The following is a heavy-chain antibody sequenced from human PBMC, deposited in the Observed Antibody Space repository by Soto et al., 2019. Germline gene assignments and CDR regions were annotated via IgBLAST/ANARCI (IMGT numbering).Heavy chain of an antibody. CDR2: INIDGTTT. CDR3: ARIPYSDTDPCP. Sequence: LRLSCAASGSAFSTKWMHWVRQGPGKGLVWVSRINIDGTTTNYADSVKGRFTISRDNAKNMLYLQMDSLRAEDTAVYYCARIPYSDTDPCPWGQGTLVTVSS. D-gene: IGHD1-26*01. J-gene: IGHJ5*02. V-gene: IGHV3-74*01. CDR1: GSAFSTKW.